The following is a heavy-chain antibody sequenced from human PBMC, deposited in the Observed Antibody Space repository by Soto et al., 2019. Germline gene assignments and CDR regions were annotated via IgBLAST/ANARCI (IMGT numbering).Heavy chain of an antibody. CDR2: INPNSGGT. V-gene: IGHV1-2*04. Sequence: GASVKVSCKASGYTFTGYYLHWVRQAPGQGLEWMGWINPNSGGTNYAQKFQGWVTMTRDTSTSTAYMELRSLRSDDTAVYYCARDVAVAYDYWGQGTLVTVSS. J-gene: IGHJ4*02. CDR3: ARDVAVAYDY. D-gene: IGHD6-19*01. CDR1: GYTFTGYY.